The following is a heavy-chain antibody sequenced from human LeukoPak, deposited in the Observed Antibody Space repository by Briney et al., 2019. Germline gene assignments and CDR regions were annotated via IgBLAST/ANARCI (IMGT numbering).Heavy chain of an antibody. J-gene: IGHJ4*02. CDR2: IIPIFGTA. Sequence: GASVKVSCKASGGTFSSYAISWVRQAPGQGLEWMGRIIPIFGTASYAQKFQGRVTITTDESSSTAYMELSSLRSEDTAVYHCARALRHLEGSYYFDYWGQGTLVTVSS. CDR3: ARALRHLEGSYYFDY. CDR1: GGTFSSYA. D-gene: IGHD6-6*01. V-gene: IGHV1-69*05.